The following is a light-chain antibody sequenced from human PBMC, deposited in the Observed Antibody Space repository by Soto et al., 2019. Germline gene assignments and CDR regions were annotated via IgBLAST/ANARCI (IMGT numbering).Light chain of an antibody. CDR1: QSVSSSY. J-gene: IGKJ2*01. CDR3: LQYGNSLYT. Sequence: EIVLTQSPGTLSLSPGERATLSCSASQSVSSSYLAWYQQKPGQTPRLLIYVTSTRATGIPDRFSGSGSGTDFTLNISRLEPEDFAVYYCLQYGNSLYTFGQGTKLEIK. V-gene: IGKV3-20*01. CDR2: VTS.